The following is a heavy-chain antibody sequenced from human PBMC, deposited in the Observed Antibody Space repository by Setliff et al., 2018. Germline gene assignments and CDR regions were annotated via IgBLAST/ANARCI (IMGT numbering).Heavy chain of an antibody. J-gene: IGHJ4*02. V-gene: IGHV4-34*01. D-gene: IGHD3-3*01. CDR3: RFWSGYYKNDY. CDR1: GVSFSDYY. Sequence: KASETLSLTCTVYGVSFSDYYWGWVRQSPGKGLDWIGEINHSGTTNYDPSPEGRISISVDTSKRQFSLKLSSVTAADMAVYYCRFWSGYYKNDYWAQGTLVTVSS. CDR2: INHSGTT.